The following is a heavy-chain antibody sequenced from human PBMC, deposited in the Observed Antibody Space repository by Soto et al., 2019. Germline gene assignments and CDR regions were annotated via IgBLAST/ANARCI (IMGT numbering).Heavy chain of an antibody. V-gene: IGHV3-33*01. Sequence: GSLRLSCAASGFTFSSYGMHWVRQAPGKGLEWVAVIWYDGSNKYYADSVKGRFTISRDNSKNTLYLQMNSLRAEDTAVYYCARDRRIAVDGTHYYYGMDVWGQGTTVTVSS. J-gene: IGHJ6*02. CDR1: GFTFSSYG. D-gene: IGHD6-19*01. CDR2: IWYDGSNK. CDR3: ARDRRIAVDGTHYYYGMDV.